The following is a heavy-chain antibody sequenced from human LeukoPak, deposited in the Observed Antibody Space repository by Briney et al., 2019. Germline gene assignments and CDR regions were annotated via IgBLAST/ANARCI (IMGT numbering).Heavy chain of an antibody. CDR3: ARDTAMVRSYGMDV. J-gene: IGHJ6*04. D-gene: IGHD5-18*01. CDR1: GGTFISYA. CDR2: IIPIFGTA. Sequence: SVKVSCKASGGTFISYAISWVRQAPGQGLEWMGGIIPIFGTANYAQKFQGRVTITADKPTSTAYMELSSLRSEDTAVYYCARDTAMVRSYGMDVWGKGTTVTVSS. V-gene: IGHV1-69*06.